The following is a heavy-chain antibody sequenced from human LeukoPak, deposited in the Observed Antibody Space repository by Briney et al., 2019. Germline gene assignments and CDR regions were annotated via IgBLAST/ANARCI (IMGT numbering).Heavy chain of an antibody. CDR3: AKDAYYDSSGYYKYGMDV. V-gene: IGHV3-9*01. CDR1: GFTFDDYA. J-gene: IGHJ6*02. D-gene: IGHD3-22*01. CDR2: ISWNSGSI. Sequence: PGRSLRLSCAASGFTFDDYAMHWVRQAPGKGLEWVSGISWNSGSIGYADSVKGRFTISRDNAKNSLYLQMNSLRAEDTALYYCAKDAYYDSSGYYKYGMDVWGQGTTVTVSS.